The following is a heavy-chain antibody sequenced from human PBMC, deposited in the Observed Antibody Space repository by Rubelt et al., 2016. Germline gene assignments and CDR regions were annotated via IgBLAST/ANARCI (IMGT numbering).Heavy chain of an antibody. CDR2: IIPILGIA. V-gene: IGHV1-69*04. CDR3: ARDTTVAGWY. J-gene: IGHJ4*02. Sequence: CKASGGTFSSYAISWVRQAPGQGLEWMGRIIPILGIANYAQKFQGRVTITADKSTSTAYMELSSLRSEDTAGYYCARDTTVAGWYWGQGTLVAVSS. D-gene: IGHD6-19*01. CDR1: GGTFSSYA.